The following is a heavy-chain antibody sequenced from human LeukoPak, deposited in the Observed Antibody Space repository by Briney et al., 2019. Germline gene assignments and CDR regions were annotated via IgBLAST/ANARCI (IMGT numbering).Heavy chain of an antibody. CDR2: INHSGST. J-gene: IGHJ4*02. CDR1: GGSFSGYY. CDR3: ARSVYDYVWGSYRYRHFDY. V-gene: IGHV4-34*01. Sequence: SETLSLTCAVHGGSFSGYYWSWIRQPPGKGLEWIGEINHSGSTNYNPSLKSRVTISVDTSKNQFSLKLSSVTAADTAVYYCARSVYDYVWGSYRYRHFDYWGQGTLITVSS. D-gene: IGHD3-16*02.